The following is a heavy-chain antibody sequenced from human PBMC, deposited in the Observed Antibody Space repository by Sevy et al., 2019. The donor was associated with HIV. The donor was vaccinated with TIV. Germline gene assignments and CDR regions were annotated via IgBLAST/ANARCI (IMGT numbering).Heavy chain of an antibody. CDR1: GDSISSYY. V-gene: IGHV4-59*01. D-gene: IGHD1-26*01. J-gene: IGHJ5*02. Sequence: SETLSLTCTVSGDSISSYYWSWIRQPPGKGLEWIGYIYYSGTTKYNPSLKSPVTISVDTSKNQFSLKLKSVVAADTSVYYCAGVRVGATTDWFDPWGQGTLVTVSS. CDR2: IYYSGTT. CDR3: AGVRVGATTDWFDP.